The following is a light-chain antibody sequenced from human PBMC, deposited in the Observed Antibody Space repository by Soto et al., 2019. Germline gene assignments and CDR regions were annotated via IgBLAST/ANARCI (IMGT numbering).Light chain of an antibody. J-gene: IGLJ2*01. Sequence: QSVLTQPPSTSWTPGQRVTLSCAGSSTNVGINPVNWYQQFPGTAPRLLIYTNDQRPSGVPGRFSGSKSGTSASLDISGLQSEDEADYYCAAWDDSLYGLVFGGGTKLTV. V-gene: IGLV1-44*01. CDR2: TND. CDR1: STNVGINP. CDR3: AAWDDSLYGLV.